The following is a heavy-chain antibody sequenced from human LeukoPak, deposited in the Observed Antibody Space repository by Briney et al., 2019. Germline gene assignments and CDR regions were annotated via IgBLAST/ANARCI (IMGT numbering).Heavy chain of an antibody. Sequence: PSETLSLTCTVSGGSISSGGYYWSWIRQPPGKGLEWIGYIYHSGSTYYIPSLKSRVTISVDRSKNQFSLKLSSVTAADTAVYYCARDRDVCGGNECIEVWGQGTLVTVSS. V-gene: IGHV4-30-2*01. D-gene: IGHD2-21*01. CDR2: IYHSGST. J-gene: IGHJ4*02. CDR1: GGSISSGGYY. CDR3: ARDRDVCGGNECIEV.